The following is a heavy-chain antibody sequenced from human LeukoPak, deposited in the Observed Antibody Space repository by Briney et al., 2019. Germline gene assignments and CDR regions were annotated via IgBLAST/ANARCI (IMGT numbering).Heavy chain of an antibody. J-gene: IGHJ4*02. D-gene: IGHD3-22*01. CDR3: ASLGAYYYESSGYYYLDFGY. V-gene: IGHV1-2*06. Sequence: GASLKVSCKASGYTFTGYYMHWVRQAPGQGLEWMGRINPNSGGTNYAQKFQGSVTMPRDTSISTAYMELSRLRSDDTAVYYCASLGAYYYESSGYYYLDFGYWGQGTLVTVS. CDR1: GYTFTGYY. CDR2: INPNSGGT.